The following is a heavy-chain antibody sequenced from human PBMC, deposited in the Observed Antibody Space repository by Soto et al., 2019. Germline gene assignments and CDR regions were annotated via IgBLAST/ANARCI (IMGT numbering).Heavy chain of an antibody. D-gene: IGHD1-26*01. Sequence: QVQLVQSGAEVKKPGASVKVSCKASGYTFTGYYMHWVRQAPGQGLAWMGWINPNSGGTNYAQKFQGLVTMTRGTSISTAYMELSRLRSEDTAVYYCAREVEIATKEGGDYDYGMDVWGQGTTVTVSS. CDR3: AREVEIATKEGGDYDYGMDV. CDR1: GYTFTGYY. V-gene: IGHV1-2*04. J-gene: IGHJ6*02. CDR2: INPNSGGT.